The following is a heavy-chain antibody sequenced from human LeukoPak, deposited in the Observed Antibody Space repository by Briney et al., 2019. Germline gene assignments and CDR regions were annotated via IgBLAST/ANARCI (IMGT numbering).Heavy chain of an antibody. V-gene: IGHV3-23*01. CDR1: GFPFSNYA. Sequence: GSLGLSCAASGFPFSNYAMSWVRQAPGKGLEWVSAITGSGGNTYYADSVKGRFTISRDNSKNTVFLQMNSLRAEDTAVYYCAKWGDYDVLTGYYVSDYWGQGTLVTVSS. CDR2: ITGSGGNT. CDR3: AKWGDYDVLTGYYVSDY. D-gene: IGHD3-9*01. J-gene: IGHJ4*02.